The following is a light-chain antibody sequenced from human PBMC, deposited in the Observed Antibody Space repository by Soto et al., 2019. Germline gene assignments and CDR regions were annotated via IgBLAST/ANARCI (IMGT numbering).Light chain of an antibody. CDR3: QQYNSWPPYT. V-gene: IGKV3-15*01. J-gene: IGKJ2*01. CDR1: QSVSSN. Sequence: EVVMTQSPATVSVSPGERATLSCRASQSVSSNLAWYQQKPGQAPRLLIYGASTRATGTPARFSGSGSGTEFTLTISSLQSEDFAVYYCQQYNSWPPYTFGQRTKVDIK. CDR2: GAS.